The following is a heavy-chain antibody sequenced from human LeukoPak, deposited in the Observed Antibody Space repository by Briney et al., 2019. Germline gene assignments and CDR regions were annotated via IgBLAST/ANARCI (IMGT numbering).Heavy chain of an antibody. CDR1: GGSISSSSYY. V-gene: IGHV4-61*05. CDR3: ARQSYCSSTSCYIGPYYYYYYGMDV. CDR2: IYYSGST. Sequence: SETLSLTCTVSGGSISSSSYYWSWIRQPPGKGLEWIGYIYYSGSTNYNPSLKSRVTISVDTSKNQFSLKLSSVTAADTAVYYCARQSYCSSTSCYIGPYYYYYYGMDVWGQGTTVTVSS. J-gene: IGHJ6*02. D-gene: IGHD2-2*02.